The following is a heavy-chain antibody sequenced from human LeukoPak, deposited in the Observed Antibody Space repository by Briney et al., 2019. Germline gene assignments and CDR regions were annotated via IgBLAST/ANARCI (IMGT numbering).Heavy chain of an antibody. CDR1: GFTFSSYG. V-gene: IGHV3-30*03. J-gene: IGHJ6*02. CDR3: ARALSLPGRYSSGGYEADYYYYGRDV. D-gene: IGHD6-19*01. CDR2: ISYDGSNK. Sequence: GGSLRLSCAASGFTFSSYGMHWVRQAPGKGLEWVAVISYDGSNKYYADSVKGRFTISRDNSKNTLYLQMNSLRAEDTAVYYCARALSLPGRYSSGGYEADYYYYGRDVWGQGTTVPVSS.